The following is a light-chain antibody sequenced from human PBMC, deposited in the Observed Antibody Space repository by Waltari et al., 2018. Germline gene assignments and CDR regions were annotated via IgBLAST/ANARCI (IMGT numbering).Light chain of an antibody. CDR3: QSYDTSLRVV. Sequence: QSVLTQPPSVSGAPGQRVTISCTGSGPHIGAGYDVPWYQQLPRAAPKLLIYGSTSRPLGVPDRFFGSTSGTSASLAITGLQAEDEADYYCQSYDTSLRVVFGGGTKLTVL. J-gene: IGLJ2*01. V-gene: IGLV1-40*01. CDR1: GPHIGAGYD. CDR2: GST.